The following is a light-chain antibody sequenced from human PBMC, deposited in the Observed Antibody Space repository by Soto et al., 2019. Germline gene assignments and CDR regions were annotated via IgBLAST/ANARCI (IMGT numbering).Light chain of an antibody. J-gene: IGLJ2*01. V-gene: IGLV2-14*01. CDR2: DVS. CDR1: SSDVGGYNY. CDR3: SSYTSSSTRV. Sequence: QSVLTQPASVSGSPGQSITISCTGTSSDVGGYNYVSWYQQHPGKAPKLMIFDVSNRPSGASNRFSGSKSGNTASLTISGLQAEDEAGYYCSSYTSSSTRVFGGGTKLTVL.